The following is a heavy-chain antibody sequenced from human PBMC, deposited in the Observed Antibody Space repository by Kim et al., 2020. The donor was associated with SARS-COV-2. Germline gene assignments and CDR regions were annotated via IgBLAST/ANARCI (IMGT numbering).Heavy chain of an antibody. J-gene: IGHJ6*02. CDR1: GYSFTSYW. D-gene: IGHD6-19*01. CDR3: ARHQSSGWYNGGHYYYYGMDV. V-gene: IGHV5-51*01. CDR2: IYPGDSDT. Sequence: GESLKISCKGSGYSFTSYWIGWVRQMPGKGLEWMGIIYPGDSDTRYSPSFQGQVTISADKSISTAYLQWSSLKASDTAMYYCARHQSSGWYNGGHYYYYGMDVWGQGTTVTVSS.